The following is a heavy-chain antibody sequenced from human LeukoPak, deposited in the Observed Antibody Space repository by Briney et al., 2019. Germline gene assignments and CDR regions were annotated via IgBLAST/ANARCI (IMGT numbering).Heavy chain of an antibody. Sequence: SQTLSLTCAISGDSVSSNSAAWNWIRQSPSRGLEWLGRTYYRAKWYNDYAVSVKSRITINPDTSKNQFSLQLSSVTAADTAVYYCARQLTRITMVRGTIRYFDYWGQGTLVTVSS. D-gene: IGHD3-10*01. CDR2: TYYRAKWYN. V-gene: IGHV6-1*01. J-gene: IGHJ4*02. CDR1: GDSVSSNSAA. CDR3: ARQLTRITMVRGTIRYFDY.